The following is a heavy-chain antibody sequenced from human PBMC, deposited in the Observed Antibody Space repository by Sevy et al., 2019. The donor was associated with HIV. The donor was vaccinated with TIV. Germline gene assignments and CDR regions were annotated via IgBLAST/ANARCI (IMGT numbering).Heavy chain of an antibody. CDR2: VSRGGCTI. Sequence: GGSQRLSCAASGFIFGDYYMAWVRQAPGKGLEWISYVSRGGCTIYYADSVEGRFSISRDDAKDSLFLQMDSLRAEDTAFYYCARGAHYEDANWGFDYWGQGALVTVSS. D-gene: IGHD7-27*01. CDR1: GFIFGDYY. J-gene: IGHJ4*02. CDR3: ARGAHYEDANWGFDY. V-gene: IGHV3-11*01.